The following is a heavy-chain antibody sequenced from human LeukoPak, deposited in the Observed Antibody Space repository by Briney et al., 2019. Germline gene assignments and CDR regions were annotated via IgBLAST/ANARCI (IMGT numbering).Heavy chain of an antibody. D-gene: IGHD2-8*02. J-gene: IGHJ5*02. CDR1: GGTFSSFS. V-gene: IGHV1-69*05. Sequence: SVKVSCKASGGTFSSFSINWVRQAPGQGLEWVGGIIPIFATTNYAQKFQGRVTITTDESTSTAYMELTSLSSEDTAVYYCARNVAEAGGWFDPWGQGTLVTVSS. CDR2: IIPIFATT. CDR3: ARNVAEAGGWFDP.